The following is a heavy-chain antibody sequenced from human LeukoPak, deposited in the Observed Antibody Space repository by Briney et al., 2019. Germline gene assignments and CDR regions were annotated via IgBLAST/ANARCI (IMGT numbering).Heavy chain of an antibody. D-gene: IGHD3-22*01. Sequence: ASVKVSCKASVYSFTSYYMHWVRQAPGQGLEWMGIINPSGGSTGYAQKFQGRVTMTRDTSTSTVYMELSSLRSEDTAVYYCARVPRGYYDSSGYVAFDIWGQGTMVTVSS. CDR1: VYSFTSYY. J-gene: IGHJ3*02. CDR2: INPSGGST. V-gene: IGHV1-46*01. CDR3: ARVPRGYYDSSGYVAFDI.